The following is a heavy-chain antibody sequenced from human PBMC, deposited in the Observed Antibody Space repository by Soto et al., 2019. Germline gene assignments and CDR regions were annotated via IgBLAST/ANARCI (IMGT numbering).Heavy chain of an antibody. V-gene: IGHV1-8*01. D-gene: IGHD6-19*01. CDR2: MNPNSGNT. CDR1: GYTFTSYD. CDR3: ARGAVALTYYYYMDV. J-gene: IGHJ6*03. Sequence: ASVKVSCKASGYTFTSYDINWVRQATGQGLEWMGWMNPNSGNTGYAQKFQGRVTMTRNTSISTAYMELSSLRSEDTAVYYCARGAVALTYYYYMDVWGKGTTVNVSS.